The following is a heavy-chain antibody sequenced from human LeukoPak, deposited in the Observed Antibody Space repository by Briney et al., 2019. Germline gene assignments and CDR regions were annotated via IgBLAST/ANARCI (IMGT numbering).Heavy chain of an antibody. CDR2: IWYDGSNK. V-gene: IGHV3-33*01. J-gene: IGHJ5*02. D-gene: IGHD4-17*01. Sequence: PGRSLRLSCAAPGIPFSGFGMHWLRQAPGKGLEWVAFIWYDGSNKYYADSVKGRFTISRDNSKNTLYLQMNSLTAEDTAVYYCARDGTVTAGPFDPWGGGTLVTVSS. CDR3: ARDGTVTAGPFDP. CDR1: GIPFSGFG.